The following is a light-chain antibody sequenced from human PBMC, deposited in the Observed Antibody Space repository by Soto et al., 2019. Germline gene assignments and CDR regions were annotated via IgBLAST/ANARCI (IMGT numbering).Light chain of an antibody. CDR1: SGHSSYI. CDR3: ETWDSNTHV. CDR2: LEGSGSY. Sequence: QSALTQSSSASASLGSSVKLTCTLSSGHSSYIIAWHQQQPGKAPRYLMKLEGSGSYNKGSGVPDRFSGSSSGADRYLTISNLPFEDEADYYCETWDSNTHVFGGGTKLTVL. J-gene: IGLJ3*02. V-gene: IGLV4-60*02.